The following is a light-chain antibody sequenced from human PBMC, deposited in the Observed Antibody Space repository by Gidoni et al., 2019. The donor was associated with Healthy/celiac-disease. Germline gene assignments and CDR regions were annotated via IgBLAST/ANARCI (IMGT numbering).Light chain of an antibody. J-gene: IGKJ1*01. CDR1: QSVSSSY. Sequence: DIVLTQSPGTLSLSPGERATLSCRVSQSVSSSYLAWYQQKPGQAPRFLIYGASSRATGIPDRFSGSGSGIDLTLTISRLEPEDFAVYYCQQYGSSPGTFGQGTKVEIK. V-gene: IGKV3-20*01. CDR2: GAS. CDR3: QQYGSSPGT.